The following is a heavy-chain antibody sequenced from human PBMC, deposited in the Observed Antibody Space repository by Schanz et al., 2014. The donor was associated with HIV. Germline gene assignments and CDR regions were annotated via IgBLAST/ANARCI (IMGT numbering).Heavy chain of an antibody. CDR1: GFSFSSFS. J-gene: IGHJ4*02. CDR2: ISGSGVST. CDR3: AKMARSVAANTNFDY. V-gene: IGHV3-23*04. D-gene: IGHD6-19*01. Sequence: EVQLVESGGGLVEPGGSLRLSCEASGFSFSSFSMNWVRQAPGKGLEWVSSISGSGVSTFYAGSVKGRFAISRDKSKNTLYLQMNSLRVEDTAVYYCAKMARSVAANTNFDYWGQGTLVTVSS.